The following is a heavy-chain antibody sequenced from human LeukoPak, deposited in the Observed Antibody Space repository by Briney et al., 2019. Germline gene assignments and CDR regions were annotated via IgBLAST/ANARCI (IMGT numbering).Heavy chain of an antibody. Sequence: SETLSLTCTVSGGSISSYYWSWIRQPPGKGLEWIGYIYYSGSTNYNPSLKSRVTISVDMSKNQFSLKLSSVTAADTAVYYCARGRVGATCYFYYYMDVWCKEPTLTVAS. CDR3: ARGRVGATCYFYYYMDV. J-gene: IGHJ6*03. V-gene: IGHV4-59*12. CDR2: IYYSGST. CDR1: GGSISSYY. D-gene: IGHD1-26*01.